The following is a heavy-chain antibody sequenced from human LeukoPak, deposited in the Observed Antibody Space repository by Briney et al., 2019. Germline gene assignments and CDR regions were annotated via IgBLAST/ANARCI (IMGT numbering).Heavy chain of an antibody. J-gene: IGHJ3*02. CDR2: ISSSSSYI. Sequence: GGSLRLSCAASGFTFSSYSMNWVRQAPGKGLEWVSSISSSSSYIYYADSVKGRFTISRDNAKNSLYLQMNSPRAEDTAVYYCARIYSSSWFGAFDIWGQGTMVTVSS. D-gene: IGHD6-13*01. CDR1: GFTFSSYS. V-gene: IGHV3-21*01. CDR3: ARIYSSSWFGAFDI.